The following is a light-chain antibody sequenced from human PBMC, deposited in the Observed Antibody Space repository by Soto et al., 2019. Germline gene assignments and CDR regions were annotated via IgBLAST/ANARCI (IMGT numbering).Light chain of an antibody. CDR1: SSDVGGYNY. V-gene: IGLV2-14*01. CDR3: SSYTSSSTVV. J-gene: IGLJ2*01. Sequence: QSALTQPASVSGSPGQSITISCTGTSSDVGGYNYVSWYQQHPGKAPKLMIYEVSNRPPGVSNRFSGSKSGNTASLTISGLQAEDEADYYFSSYTSSSTVVFGGGTKLAV. CDR2: EVS.